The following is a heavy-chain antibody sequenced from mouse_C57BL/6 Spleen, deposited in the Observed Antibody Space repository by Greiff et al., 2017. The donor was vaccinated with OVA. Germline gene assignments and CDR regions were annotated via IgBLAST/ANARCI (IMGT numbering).Heavy chain of an antibody. Sequence: EVQLVESGGGLVKPGGSLKLSCAASGFTFSDYGMHWVRQAPEKGLEWVAYISSGSSTIYYADTVKGRFTISRDNAKNTLFLQMTSLRSEDTAMYYCASKGYYDYDMDYWGQGTSVTVSS. CDR1: GFTFSDYG. V-gene: IGHV5-17*01. CDR3: ASKGYYDYDMDY. CDR2: ISSGSSTI. D-gene: IGHD2-4*01. J-gene: IGHJ4*01.